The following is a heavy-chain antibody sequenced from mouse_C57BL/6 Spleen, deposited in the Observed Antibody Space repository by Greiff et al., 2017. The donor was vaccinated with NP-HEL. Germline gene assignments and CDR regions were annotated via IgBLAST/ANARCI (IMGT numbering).Heavy chain of an antibody. Sequence: QVQLQQSGAELVKPGASVKLSCKASGYTFTEYTIHWVKQRSGQGLEWVGWFYPGRGSIKYNEKFKDTATLTADKSSSTVYMELSRLTSEDSAVYFCARHEDSPIYYYGSSPKDYAMDYWGQGTSVTVSS. CDR3: ARHEDSPIYYYGSSPKDYAMDY. CDR1: GYTFTEYT. D-gene: IGHD1-1*01. J-gene: IGHJ4*01. V-gene: IGHV1-62-2*01. CDR2: FYPGRGSI.